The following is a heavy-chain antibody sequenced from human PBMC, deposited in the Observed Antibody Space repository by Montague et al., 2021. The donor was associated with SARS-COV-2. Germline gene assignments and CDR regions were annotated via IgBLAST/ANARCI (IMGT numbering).Heavy chain of an antibody. CDR1: GFTFGDYA. D-gene: IGHD1-26*01. Sequence: SLRLSCAASGFTFGDYAMSWFRQAPGKGLEWVGFIRSNAYGGTTEYAASVKGRSTISRDDSKSIAYLQMNSLKTEDTAVYYCTSTGSYARGVDVWGQGTTVTVSS. V-gene: IGHV3-49*03. CDR3: TSTGSYARGVDV. CDR2: IRSNAYGGTT. J-gene: IGHJ6*02.